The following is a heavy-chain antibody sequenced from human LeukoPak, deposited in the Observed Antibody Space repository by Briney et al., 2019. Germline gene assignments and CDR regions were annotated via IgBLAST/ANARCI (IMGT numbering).Heavy chain of an antibody. CDR2: IYYSVTT. J-gene: IGHJ3*02. V-gene: IGHV4-61*01. D-gene: IGHD2-8*01. Sequence: KSSETLSLTCTVSGDSVSSDSYYWSWIRQPPGKGLEWIGYIYYSVTTNYNPSLKSRVTISIDTSKNQFSLRLSSVTAADTAVYYCARDVYCINGVCYSAFDIWGQGTMVSVSS. CDR3: ARDVYCINGVCYSAFDI. CDR1: GDSVSSDSYY.